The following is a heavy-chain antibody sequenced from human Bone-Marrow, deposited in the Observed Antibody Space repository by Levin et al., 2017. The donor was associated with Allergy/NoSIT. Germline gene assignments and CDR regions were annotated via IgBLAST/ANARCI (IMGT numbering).Heavy chain of an antibody. V-gene: IGHV4-59*13. CDR2: IYYSGTT. D-gene: IGHD1-1*01. J-gene: IGHJ3*01. Sequence: SETLSLTCTVSGGPISGYYWSWIRQPPGKGLEWIGNIYYSGTTNYKPSLKSRVTISLDPSKNQFSLNLNSVTAADTAVYYCVRRRQNEASNVWGQGTMVTVSS. CDR3: VRRRQNEASNV. CDR1: GGPISGYY.